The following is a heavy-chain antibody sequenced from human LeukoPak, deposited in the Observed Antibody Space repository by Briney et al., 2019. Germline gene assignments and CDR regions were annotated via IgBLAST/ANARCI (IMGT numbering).Heavy chain of an antibody. V-gene: IGHV4-59*01. J-gene: IGHJ4*02. CDR2: IFYSGST. CDR1: GGSPSSYY. D-gene: IGHD3-22*01. CDR3: ARSYYYDSSGYSVDY. Sequence: KPSGNPSLTCTGPGGSPSSYYWSWVREAPGKGLEWIWDIFYSGSTNYNPSLKSRVTISVDTSKNQFSLKLSSVTAADTAVYYCARSYYYDSSGYSVDYWGQGTLVTVSS.